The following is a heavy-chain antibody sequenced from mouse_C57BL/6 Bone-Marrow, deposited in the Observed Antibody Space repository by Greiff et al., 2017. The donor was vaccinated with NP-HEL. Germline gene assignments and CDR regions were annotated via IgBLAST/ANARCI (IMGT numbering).Heavy chain of an antibody. V-gene: IGHV1-74*01. CDR3: AMRSPRDY. Sequence: QVQLQQPGAALVQPWASVKVSCTSSGYTFTSYWLPLVTPRPGPGLAWLVRLPPSARATNYTPTFHCKSTLTVDKSSSTAYMQLSSLTSEDSAVYYCAMRSPRDYWGQGTTLTVSS. CDR2: LPPSARAT. J-gene: IGHJ2*01. CDR1: GYTFTSYW.